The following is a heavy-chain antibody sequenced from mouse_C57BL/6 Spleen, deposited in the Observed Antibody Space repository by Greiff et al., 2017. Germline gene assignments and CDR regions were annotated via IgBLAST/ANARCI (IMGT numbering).Heavy chain of an antibody. J-gene: IGHJ3*01. CDR2: IYPRSGNT. V-gene: IGHV1-81*01. D-gene: IGHD1-1*01. CDR1: GYTFTSYG. Sequence: QVHVKQSGAELARPGASVKLSCKASGYTFTSYGISWVKQRTGQGLEWIGEIYPRSGNTYYNEKFKGKATLTADKSSSTAYMELRSLTSEDSAVYFCARCGTTVVASEAWFAYWGQGTLVTVSA. CDR3: ARCGTTVVASEAWFAY.